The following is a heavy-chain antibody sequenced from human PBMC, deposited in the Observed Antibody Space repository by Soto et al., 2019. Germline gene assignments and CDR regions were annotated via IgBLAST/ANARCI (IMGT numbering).Heavy chain of an antibody. Sequence: GGSLRLSCAASGFTVSSNYMSWVRQAPGKGLEWVSVIYSGGSTYYADSVKGRFTISRDNSKNTLYLQMNSLRAEDTAVYYCARVSAAMAPNDAFDIWGQGTMVTVSS. CDR2: IYSGGST. V-gene: IGHV3-66*01. CDR3: ARVSAAMAPNDAFDI. CDR1: GFTVSSNY. J-gene: IGHJ3*02. D-gene: IGHD2-2*01.